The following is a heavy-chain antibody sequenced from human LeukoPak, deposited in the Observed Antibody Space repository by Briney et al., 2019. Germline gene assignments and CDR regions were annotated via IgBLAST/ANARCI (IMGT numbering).Heavy chain of an antibody. V-gene: IGHV3-30-3*01. D-gene: IGHD1-26*01. CDR2: ISYDGSNK. Sequence: GRSLRLFCAASGFTFSSYAMHWDRQAPGKGLEWVAVISYDGSNKYYADSVKGRFTISRDNSKNTLYLQMNSLRAEDTAVYYCARDLTSGSLFDYWGQGTLVTVSS. CDR3: ARDLTSGSLFDY. CDR1: GFTFSSYA. J-gene: IGHJ4*02.